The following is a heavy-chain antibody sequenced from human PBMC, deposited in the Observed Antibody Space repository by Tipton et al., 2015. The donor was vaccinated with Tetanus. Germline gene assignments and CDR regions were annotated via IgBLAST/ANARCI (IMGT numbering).Heavy chain of an antibody. CDR1: GYSFTRYA. V-gene: IGHV1-3*01. Sequence: QLVQSGPEVKKPGASVKVSCKASGYSFTRYAIQWVRQAPGQRLEWMGWMILGNENTQYSQKLQGRVTMTTDTSTNTAYLELRSLRSDDTAVYFCARLVKQWLVPEDYWGQGTLVTVSS. J-gene: IGHJ4*02. CDR3: ARLVKQWLVPEDY. CDR2: MILGNENT. D-gene: IGHD6-19*01.